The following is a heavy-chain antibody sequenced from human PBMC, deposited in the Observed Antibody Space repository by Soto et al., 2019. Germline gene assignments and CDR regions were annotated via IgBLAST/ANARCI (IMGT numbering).Heavy chain of an antibody. J-gene: IGHJ6*02. CDR1: GFTFSSYS. V-gene: IGHV3-21*01. CDR2: ISSSSSYI. D-gene: IGHD3-22*01. CDR3: ARDTHLTMIVVVTGPTNGMDV. Sequence: PGGSLRLSCAASGFTFSSYSMNWVRQAPGKGLEWVSSISSSSSYIYYADSVKGRFTISRDNAKNSLYLQMNSLRAEDTAVYYCARDTHLTMIVVVTGPTNGMDVWGQGTTVTVSS.